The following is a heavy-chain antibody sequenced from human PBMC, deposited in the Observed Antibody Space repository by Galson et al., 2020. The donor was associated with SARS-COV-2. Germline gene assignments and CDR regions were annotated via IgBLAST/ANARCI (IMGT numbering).Heavy chain of an antibody. J-gene: IGHJ4*02. CDR2: NT. Sequence: NTGYAQKFQGRVTMTRNTSITTVYMELSSLRSEDTAVYYCARAPRWDGYNSYYFDYWGQGTLVTVSS. D-gene: IGHD5-12*01. V-gene: IGHV1-8*01. CDR3: ARAPRWDGYNSYYFDY.